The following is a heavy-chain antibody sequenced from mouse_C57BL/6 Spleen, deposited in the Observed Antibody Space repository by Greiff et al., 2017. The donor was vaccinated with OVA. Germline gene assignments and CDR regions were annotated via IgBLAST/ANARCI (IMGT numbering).Heavy chain of an antibody. Sequence: QVQLQQSGAELVRPGASVKLSCKASGYTFTDYYINWVKQRPGQGLEWIARIYPGSGNTYYNEKFKGKATLTAEKSSSTAYMQLSSLTSEDSAVHFCARWDYDDYAMDYWGQGTSVTVSS. D-gene: IGHD2-4*01. CDR3: ARWDYDDYAMDY. CDR1: GYTFTDYY. V-gene: IGHV1-76*01. CDR2: IYPGSGNT. J-gene: IGHJ4*01.